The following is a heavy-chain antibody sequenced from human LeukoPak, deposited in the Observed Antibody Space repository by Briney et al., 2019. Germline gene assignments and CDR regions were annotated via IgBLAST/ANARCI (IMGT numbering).Heavy chain of an antibody. Sequence: GGSLRLSCAASGFTFSSYAMSWVRQAPGKGLEWVSAISGSGGSTYYADSVKGRFTISRDNSKNTLYLQMNSLRAEDTAVYYCAKDPSGEAAARGNTIDYWGQGTLVTVSS. CDR3: AKDPSGEAAARGNTIDY. J-gene: IGHJ4*02. CDR2: ISGSGGST. V-gene: IGHV3-23*01. D-gene: IGHD6-13*01. CDR1: GFTFSSYA.